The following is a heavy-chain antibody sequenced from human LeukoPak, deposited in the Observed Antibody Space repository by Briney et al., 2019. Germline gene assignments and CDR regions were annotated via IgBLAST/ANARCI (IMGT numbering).Heavy chain of an antibody. Sequence: SETLSLTCTVSGDSVRSGSFYWSWIRQPPGKGLEWIGYIYYSGSTNYNPSLKSRATISVDTPKNQFSLKLNSVTAADTAVYYCASGRNWEWFDYLGQGTLVTVSS. D-gene: IGHD1-26*01. J-gene: IGHJ5*01. CDR1: GDSVRSGSFY. CDR3: ASGRNWEWFDY. CDR2: IYYSGST. V-gene: IGHV4-61*01.